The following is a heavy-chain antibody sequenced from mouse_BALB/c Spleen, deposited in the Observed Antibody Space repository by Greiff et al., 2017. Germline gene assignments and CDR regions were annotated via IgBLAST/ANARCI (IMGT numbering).Heavy chain of an antibody. J-gene: IGHJ2*01. Sequence: VQLQQSGPGLVKPSQSLSLTCTVTGYSITSDYAWNWIRQFPGNKLEWMGYISYSGSTSYNPSLKSRISITRDTSKNQFFLQLNSVTTEDTATYYCARWDGNYDYFDYWGQGTTLTVSS. D-gene: IGHD2-1*01. V-gene: IGHV3-2*02. CDR1: GYSITSDYA. CDR3: ARWDGNYDYFDY. CDR2: ISYSGST.